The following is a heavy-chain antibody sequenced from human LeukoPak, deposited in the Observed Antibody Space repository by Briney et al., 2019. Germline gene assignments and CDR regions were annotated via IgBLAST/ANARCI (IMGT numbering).Heavy chain of an antibody. J-gene: IGHJ4*02. Sequence: GGSLRPSCAASGFTFSGMAMTWVRRAPGKGRRGFSAISGSGGSTYYADSVKGRFTISRDNPKNTLYLQMNSLRAEDTAVYYCALGGYSYGYDVDYWGQGTLVTVSS. V-gene: IGHV3-23*01. CDR1: GFTFSGMA. D-gene: IGHD5-18*01. CDR3: ALGGYSYGYDVDY. CDR2: ISGSGGST.